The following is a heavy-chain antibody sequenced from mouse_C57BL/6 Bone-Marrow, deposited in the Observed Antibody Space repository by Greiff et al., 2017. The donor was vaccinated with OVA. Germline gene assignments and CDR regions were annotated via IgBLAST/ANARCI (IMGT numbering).Heavy chain of an antibody. J-gene: IGHJ1*03. Sequence: QVQLKQPGAELVKPGASVKVSCKASGYTFTSYWMHWVKQRPGQGLEWIGRIHPSDSDTNYNQQFKGKATLTVDKSSSTAYMQLSSLTSEDAAVYYCALKPWYFDVWGTGTTVTVSS. V-gene: IGHV1-74*01. CDR3: ALKPWYFDV. CDR2: IHPSDSDT. CDR1: GYTFTSYW.